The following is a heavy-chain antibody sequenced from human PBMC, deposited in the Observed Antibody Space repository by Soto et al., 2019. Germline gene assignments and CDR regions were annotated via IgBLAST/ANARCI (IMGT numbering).Heavy chain of an antibody. J-gene: IGHJ4*02. CDR3: ARXXXVVXNYFES. CDR2: IFPLTDIP. CDR1: GGTFRNYP. V-gene: IGHV1-69*02. Sequence: QVQLVQSGTEVKKPGSSVKVSCKASGGTFRNYPINWVRQAPGQGLEWMGSIFPLTDIPDYAQNFQARLTISADKSTSTAYMELSSLTSDDTAMYFCARXXXVVXNYFESWGQGTLVTVSS.